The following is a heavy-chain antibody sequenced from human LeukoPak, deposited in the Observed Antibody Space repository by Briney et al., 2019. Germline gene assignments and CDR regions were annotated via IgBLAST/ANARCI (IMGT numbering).Heavy chain of an antibody. J-gene: IGHJ3*02. CDR2: ISSSGSTI. D-gene: IGHD6-13*01. CDR3: ARPYSSNAFDI. Sequence: PGGSLRLSCTASGFTFSSYSMNWVRQAPGKGLEWVSYISSSGSTIYYADSVKGRFTISRDNAKNSLYLQMNSLRAEDTAVYYCARPYSSNAFDIWGQGTMVTVSS. CDR1: GFTFSSYS. V-gene: IGHV3-48*04.